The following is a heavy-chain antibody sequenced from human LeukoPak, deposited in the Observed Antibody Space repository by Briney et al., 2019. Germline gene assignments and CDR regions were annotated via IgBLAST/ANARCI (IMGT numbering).Heavy chain of an antibody. CDR3: ARDQLNYDFWSGYYTGDAFDI. V-gene: IGHV3-7*01. D-gene: IGHD3-3*01. CDR2: IKQDGSEK. J-gene: IGHJ3*02. CDR1: GFTFSSYW. Sequence: GGSLRLSCAASGFTFSSYWMSWVRQAPGKGLEWVANIKQDGSEKYYVDSVKGRFTISRDNAKNSLYLQMNSLRAEDTAVYYCARDQLNYDFWSGYYTGDAFDIWGQGTMVTVSS.